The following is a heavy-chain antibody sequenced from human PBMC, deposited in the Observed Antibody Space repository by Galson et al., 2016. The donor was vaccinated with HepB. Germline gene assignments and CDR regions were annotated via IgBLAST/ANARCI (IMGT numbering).Heavy chain of an antibody. CDR3: VKVLRRALPYYFDY. D-gene: IGHD3-10*01. CDR1: GFTFSSFT. CDR2: ISGWGGST. J-gene: IGHJ4*02. V-gene: IGHV3-23*01. Sequence: SLRLSCAASGFTFSSFTMSWVRQAPGKGLEWVSDISGWGGSTSYADSVRGRLTISRDNSKNSVFLEMNSLRVEDTAIYYCVKVLRRALPYYFDYWGQGIMVTVSS.